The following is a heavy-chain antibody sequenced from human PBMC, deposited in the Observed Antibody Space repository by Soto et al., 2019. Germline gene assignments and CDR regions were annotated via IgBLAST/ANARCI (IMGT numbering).Heavy chain of an antibody. D-gene: IGHD6-19*01. Sequence: PGESLKISCKVSGYTFTTYWMGWVRQTPGKGPEWMGIIYPGDSDTRYSPSFQGQVTISVDKSISTAYPQWSSLKASDTAMYYCARHGSSGWFEKFDYWGQGTLVTVSS. V-gene: IGHV5-51*01. CDR2: IYPGDSDT. CDR1: GYTFTTYW. J-gene: IGHJ4*02. CDR3: ARHGSSGWFEKFDY.